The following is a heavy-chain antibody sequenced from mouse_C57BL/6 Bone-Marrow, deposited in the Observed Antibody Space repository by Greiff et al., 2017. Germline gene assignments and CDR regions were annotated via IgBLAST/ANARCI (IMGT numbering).Heavy chain of an antibody. J-gene: IGHJ1*03. V-gene: IGHV1-81*01. CDR3: ARARQVRLRYFDV. CDR2: IYPRSGNT. Sequence: VQLQQSGAELARPGASVKLSCKASGYTFTSYGISWVKQRTGQGLEWIGEIYPRSGNTYYNEKFKGKATLTADKSSSTAYMELRSLTSEDSAFYFCARARQVRLRYFDVWGTGTTVTVSS. D-gene: IGHD3-2*02. CDR1: GYTFTSYG.